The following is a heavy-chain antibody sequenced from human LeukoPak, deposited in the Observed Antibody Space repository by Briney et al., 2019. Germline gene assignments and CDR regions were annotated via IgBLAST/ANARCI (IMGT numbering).Heavy chain of an antibody. D-gene: IGHD3-22*01. CDR2: MSGTSGST. CDR3: AKDVERSGYYLFDY. CDR1: GFTFSNYA. Sequence: GGPLRLSCAASGFTFSNYAMSWVRQAPGKGLEWVSAMSGTSGSTWYADSVKGRFTISRDNSKNTLYLQMNSLGAEDTAVYYCAKDVERSGYYLFDYWGQGTLVTVSS. V-gene: IGHV3-23*01. J-gene: IGHJ4*02.